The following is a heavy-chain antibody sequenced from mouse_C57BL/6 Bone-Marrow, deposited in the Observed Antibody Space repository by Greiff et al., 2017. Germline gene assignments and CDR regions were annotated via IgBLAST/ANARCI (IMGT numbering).Heavy chain of an antibody. J-gene: IGHJ1*03. Sequence: VQLQQSGPELVKPGASVKISCKASGYTFTDYYMNWVKQSHGKSLEWIGDINPNNGGTSYNQKFKGKATLTVDKSSSTAYMELRSLTSEDSAVYYCAREDYGCPWCFDVWGTGTTVTVSS. D-gene: IGHD1-1*01. CDR1: GYTFTDYY. CDR3: AREDYGCPWCFDV. CDR2: INPNNGGT. V-gene: IGHV1-26*01.